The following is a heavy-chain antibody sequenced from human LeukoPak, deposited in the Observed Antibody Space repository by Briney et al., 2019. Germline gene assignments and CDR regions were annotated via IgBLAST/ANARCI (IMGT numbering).Heavy chain of an antibody. V-gene: IGHV1-18*01. CDR1: GYTFTSYG. CDR2: ISTYNYNT. Sequence: ASVKVSCKTSGYTFTSYGVSSVRQASGQRLEWMGWISTYNYNTNYAQKFRGRVTMNRDTSTSTVYMELRSLRSEDTAIYYCARQVDTTMALPDYWGQGTLVTVSS. CDR3: ARQVDTTMALPDY. D-gene: IGHD5-18*01. J-gene: IGHJ4*02.